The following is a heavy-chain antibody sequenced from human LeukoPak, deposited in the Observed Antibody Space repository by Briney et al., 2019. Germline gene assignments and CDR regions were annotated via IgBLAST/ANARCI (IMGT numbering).Heavy chain of an antibody. V-gene: IGHV3-23*01. CDR2: ISGSGGST. CDR1: GFTVSSNY. Sequence: GGSLRLSCAASGFTVSSNYMSWVRQAPGKGLEWVSAISGSGGSTYYADSVKGRFTISRDNSKNTLYLQMNSLRAEDTAVYYCAKVPDYYDSSGYYREDYYYGMDVWGQGTTVTVSS. CDR3: AKVPDYYDSSGYYREDYYYGMDV. D-gene: IGHD3-22*01. J-gene: IGHJ6*02.